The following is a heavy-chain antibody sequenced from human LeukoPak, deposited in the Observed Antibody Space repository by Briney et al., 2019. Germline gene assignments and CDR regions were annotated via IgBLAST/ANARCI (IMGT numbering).Heavy chain of an antibody. CDR3: ARVVTYDSSGYYSWYFDL. V-gene: IGHV1-24*01. D-gene: IGHD3-22*01. J-gene: IGHJ2*01. CDR1: GYTLTELS. CDR2: FDPEDGET. Sequence: GASVKVSCKVSGYTLTELSMHWVRQAPGKGLEWMGGFDPEDGETIYAQKFQGRVTMTEDTSTDTAYMGLSSLRSEDTAVYYCARVVTYDSSGYYSWYFDLWGRGTLVTVSS.